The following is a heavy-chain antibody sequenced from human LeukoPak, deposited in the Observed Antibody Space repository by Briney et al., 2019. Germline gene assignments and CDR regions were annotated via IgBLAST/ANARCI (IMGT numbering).Heavy chain of an antibody. Sequence: PSETLSLTCTVSGGSISSSSYYWGWIRQPPGKGLEWIGSIYYSGSTNYNPSLKSRVTISVDTSKNQFSLKLSSVTAADTAVYYCARHRLTGTTPHNWFDPWGQGTLVTVSS. J-gene: IGHJ5*02. CDR2: IYYSGST. CDR3: ARHRLTGTTPHNWFDP. D-gene: IGHD1-20*01. V-gene: IGHV4-39*01. CDR1: GGSISSSSYY.